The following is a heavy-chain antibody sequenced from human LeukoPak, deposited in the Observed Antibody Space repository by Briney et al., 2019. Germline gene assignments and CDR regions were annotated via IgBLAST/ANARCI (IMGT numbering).Heavy chain of an antibody. J-gene: IGHJ4*02. Sequence: GGSRRLSCAASGFTFSSYAMHWVRQAPGKGLEWVAVISYDGSNKYYADSVKGRFTISRDNSKNTLYLQMNSLRAEDTAVYYCARAGIVLMVYAIFDYWGQGTLVTVSS. CDR2: ISYDGSNK. CDR3: ARAGIVLMVYAIFDY. CDR1: GFTFSSYA. D-gene: IGHD2-8*01. V-gene: IGHV3-30-3*01.